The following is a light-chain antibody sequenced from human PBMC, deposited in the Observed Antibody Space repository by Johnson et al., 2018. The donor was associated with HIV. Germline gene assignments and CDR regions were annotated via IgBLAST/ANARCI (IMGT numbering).Light chain of an antibody. V-gene: IGLV1-51*02. Sequence: QSVLTQPPSVSAAPGQKVTISCSGRSSNIGNNYVSWYQQLPGAAPKLLIYESNKRPSGIPDRFSGSKSGTSATLDITGLQTGDEADYYCGTWDSSLSAGVFGAGTNVTVL. J-gene: IGLJ1*01. CDR2: ESN. CDR1: SSNIGNNY. CDR3: GTWDSSLSAGV.